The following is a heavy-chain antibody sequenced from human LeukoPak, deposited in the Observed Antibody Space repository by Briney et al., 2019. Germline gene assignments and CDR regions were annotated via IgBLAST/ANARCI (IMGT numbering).Heavy chain of an antibody. CDR2: ISTSSTYR. CDR1: GFTFSSYS. Sequence: PGGSLRLSCAASGFTFSSYSMSWVRQAPGKGLEWVSGISTSSTYRLYADSVKGRFTISRDNSKNTLYLQMNSLRPQDTAVCYCARLPIYWGQGTLVTVSS. D-gene: IGHD2-2*02. V-gene: IGHV3-21*01. CDR3: ARLPIY. J-gene: IGHJ4*02.